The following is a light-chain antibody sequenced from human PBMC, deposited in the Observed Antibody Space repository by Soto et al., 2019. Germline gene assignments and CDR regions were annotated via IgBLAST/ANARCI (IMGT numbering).Light chain of an antibody. J-gene: IGKJ1*01. CDR2: GAS. CDR3: QQYGSSPPWT. Sequence: EIVLTQSPGTLSLSPGERATLSCRASQSVSSSYLAWYQQKPGQAPRLLIYGASSRATGIRDRFSGSGSGTDFTLTIRRLEPEDSAVYYCQQYGSSPPWTFGQGTKVEIK. CDR1: QSVSSSY. V-gene: IGKV3-20*01.